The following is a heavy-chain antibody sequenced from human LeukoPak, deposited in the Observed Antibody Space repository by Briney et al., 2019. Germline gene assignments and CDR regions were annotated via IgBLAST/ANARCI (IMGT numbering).Heavy chain of an antibody. J-gene: IGHJ6*02. D-gene: IGHD4-17*01. CDR3: AKESNYGEYYYYYYGMDV. CDR2: ISYDGSNK. CDR1: GFTFSSSG. Sequence: PGGSLRLSCAASGFTFSSSGMHWVRQAPGKGLEWVAVISYDGSNKYYADSVKGRFTISRDNSKNTLYLQVNSLRAEDTAVYYCAKESNYGEYYYYYYGMDVWGQGTTVTVSS. V-gene: IGHV3-30*18.